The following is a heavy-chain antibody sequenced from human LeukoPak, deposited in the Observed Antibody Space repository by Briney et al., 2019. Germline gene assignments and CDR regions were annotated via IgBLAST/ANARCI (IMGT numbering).Heavy chain of an antibody. V-gene: IGHV3-23*01. D-gene: IGHD3-16*02. Sequence: GGSLSLSCAASGFTFSSYAMSWVRQAPGKGLEWVSAISGSGGSTYYADSVKGRFTISRDNSKNTLYLQMNSLRAEDTAVYYCAKERGYDYVWGSYRPFDYWGQGTLVTVSS. CDR2: ISGSGGST. J-gene: IGHJ4*02. CDR1: GFTFSSYA. CDR3: AKERGYDYVWGSYRPFDY.